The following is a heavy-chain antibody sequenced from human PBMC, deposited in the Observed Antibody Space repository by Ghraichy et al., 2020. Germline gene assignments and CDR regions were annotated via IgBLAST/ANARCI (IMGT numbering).Heavy chain of an antibody. CDR3: ARGGYSSSWYYFDY. CDR1: GGSVSSGNYY. V-gene: IGHV4-61*01. Sequence: SQTLSLTCTVSGGSVSSGNYYWSWIRQPPGKGLEWIGDIYYSGSTNYNPSLKSRVTISADTSKNQFSLKLSSVTAADTAVYFCARGGYSSSWYYFDYWGQGTLVTVSS. D-gene: IGHD6-13*01. CDR2: IYYSGST. J-gene: IGHJ4*02.